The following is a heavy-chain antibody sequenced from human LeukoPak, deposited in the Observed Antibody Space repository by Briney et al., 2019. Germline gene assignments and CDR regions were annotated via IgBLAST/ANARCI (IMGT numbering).Heavy chain of an antibody. Sequence: PGGSLRLSCAASGFTVSSTYMSWVRQAPGKGLEWVSLIYTGGNTYYADSVKGRFTLPRDNSKNTVYFQMNSLRVEDTAMYYCATISDLLYYFDSWGQGTLVTVSS. CDR3: ATISDLLYYFDS. CDR1: GFTVSSTY. CDR2: IYTGGNT. V-gene: IGHV3-66*01. J-gene: IGHJ4*02.